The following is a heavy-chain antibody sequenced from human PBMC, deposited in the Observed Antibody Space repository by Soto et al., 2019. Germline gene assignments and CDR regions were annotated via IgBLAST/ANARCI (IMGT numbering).Heavy chain of an antibody. CDR1: GFTFSDYG. D-gene: IGHD1-26*01. Sequence: GGSLRLSCSVSGFTFSDYGMHWVRQAPGEGLQWVAVISSDGRDEQYADSVKGRFTVSRDNSKSTFYLQMNSLSPEDTAVYSCARQEAGSYFDFWGHGTLVTVSS. J-gene: IGHJ4*01. V-gene: IGHV3-30*03. CDR2: ISSDGRDE. CDR3: ARQEAGSYFDF.